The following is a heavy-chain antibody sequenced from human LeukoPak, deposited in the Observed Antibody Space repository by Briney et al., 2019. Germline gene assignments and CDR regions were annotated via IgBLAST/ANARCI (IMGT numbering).Heavy chain of an antibody. CDR2: LYYGGST. CDR3: AREDAKRYSGSYLDY. J-gene: IGHJ4*02. Sequence: SETLSLTCTVSGGSISSYYWSWIRQPPGKGLEWIGYLYYGGSTNYNPSLRSRVTISVDTSKNQFSLKLSSVTAADTAVYYCAREDAKRYSGSYLDYWGQGTLVTVSS. D-gene: IGHD5-12*01. V-gene: IGHV4-59*01. CDR1: GGSISSYY.